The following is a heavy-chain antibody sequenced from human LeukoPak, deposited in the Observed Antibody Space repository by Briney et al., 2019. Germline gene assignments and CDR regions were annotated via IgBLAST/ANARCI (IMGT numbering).Heavy chain of an antibody. CDR2: ISPSGDIT. CDR3: ASTYDILAGYYSGAFDI. J-gene: IGHJ3*02. V-gene: IGHV3-23*01. CDR1: GFTFSNHG. Sequence: PGGSLRLSCAASGFTFSNHGMNWVRQAPGKGLEWVSGISPSGDITYYADSVKGRFTISRDNSKNTLYLQMNSLRAEDTAVYYCASTYDILAGYYSGAFDIWGQGTMVTVSS. D-gene: IGHD3-9*01.